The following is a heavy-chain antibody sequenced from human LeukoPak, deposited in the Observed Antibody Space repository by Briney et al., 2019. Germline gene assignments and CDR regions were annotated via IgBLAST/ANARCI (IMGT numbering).Heavy chain of an antibody. CDR2: IRSKANSYAT. CDR3: TRYGDYPFDY. V-gene: IGHV3-73*01. Sequence: GGSLRLSCAASGFTFSDSGMHWVRQASGKGLEWVGRIRSKANSYATAYAASVKGRFTISRDDSKNTAYLQMNSLKTEDTAVYYCTRYGDYPFDYWGQGTLGTVSS. J-gene: IGHJ4*02. D-gene: IGHD2-21*01. CDR1: GFTFSDSG.